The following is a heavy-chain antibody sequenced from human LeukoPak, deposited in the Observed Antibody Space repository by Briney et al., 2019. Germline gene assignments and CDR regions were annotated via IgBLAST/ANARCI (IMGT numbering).Heavy chain of an antibody. D-gene: IGHD4-11*01. V-gene: IGHV3-11*01. Sequence: GSLRPPCAASGFTFGDYYMSWTRQAPGKGLEGVSYISSSGSTIYYADSVKGRFTISRDNAKNSLYLQMNSLRAEDTAVYYCARGARNDYSNYERDSWSYFDYWGQGTLVTVSS. CDR1: GFTFGDYY. CDR2: ISSSGSTI. CDR3: ARGARNDYSNYERDSWSYFDY. J-gene: IGHJ4*02.